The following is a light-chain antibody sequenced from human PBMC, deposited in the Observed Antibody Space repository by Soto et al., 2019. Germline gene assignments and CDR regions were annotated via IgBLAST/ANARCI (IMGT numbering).Light chain of an antibody. J-gene: IGKJ4*01. CDR1: QSVSTR. CDR2: GAS. Sequence: IVLTQSPGTLSLSPGERVTFSCRASQSVSTRLAWYQHKPGQAPRLLISGASTGATGIPPRFSGSGSGTDFTLTVNSLQSEDIAVYYCQQYHNWPVTFGGGTKVDIK. V-gene: IGKV3-15*01. CDR3: QQYHNWPVT.